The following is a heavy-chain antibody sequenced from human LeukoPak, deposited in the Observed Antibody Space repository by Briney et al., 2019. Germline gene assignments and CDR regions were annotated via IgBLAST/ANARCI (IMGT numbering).Heavy chain of an antibody. D-gene: IGHD5-24*01. J-gene: IGHJ4*02. CDR2: MNPKSGNT. V-gene: IGHV1-8*01. Sequence: ASVTVSCRTSGYTFTTHDINWVRQATGQALEWMGWMNPKSGNTGYAQKFQGRVTMTRNTSISTAYMELSSLRSEDTAVYYCAWRDGYSFDFWGQGTLVTVSS. CDR3: AWRDGYSFDF. CDR1: GYTFTTHD.